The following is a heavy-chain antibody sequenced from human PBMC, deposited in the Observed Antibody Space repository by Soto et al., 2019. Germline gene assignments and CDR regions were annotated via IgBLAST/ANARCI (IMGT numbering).Heavy chain of an antibody. CDR2: ISGDGSST. Sequence: PGGSLRLSCAASEFTFRSYWMHWVRQSPGKGLVWVSRISGDGSSTNYADSVKGRFTISRDNSKNMLYLQMNSLRAEDTAVYYCAKVPYSNYYYYYGMDVWGQGTTVTVSS. CDR1: EFTFRSYW. V-gene: IGHV3-74*01. J-gene: IGHJ6*02. D-gene: IGHD4-4*01. CDR3: AKVPYSNYYYYYGMDV.